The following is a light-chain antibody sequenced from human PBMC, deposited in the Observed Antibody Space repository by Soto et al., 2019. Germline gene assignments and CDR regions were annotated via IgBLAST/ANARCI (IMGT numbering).Light chain of an antibody. V-gene: IGKV3-20*01. CDR1: QSVRSNY. CDR3: QQYGHSPRT. CDR2: GAS. J-gene: IGKJ1*01. Sequence: EIVLTQSPGTLSLSPGERATLSCRASQSVRSNYLAWYQQKPGQAPRLLIYGASSRATGIPDRFSGSGSGTDFTLTINRLESEDFAVYYSQQYGHSPRTFGQGTNVEIK.